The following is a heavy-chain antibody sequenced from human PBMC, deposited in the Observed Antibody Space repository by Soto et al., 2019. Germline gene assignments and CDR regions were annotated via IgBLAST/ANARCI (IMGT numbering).Heavy chain of an antibody. D-gene: IGHD2-2*01. CDR2: ISYDGSNK. V-gene: IGHV3-30*18. CDR3: AKAPGCSSTSCYANYYYYMDV. CDR1: GFTFSSYG. J-gene: IGHJ6*03. Sequence: GGSLRLSCAASGFTFSSYGMHWVRQAPGKGLEWVAVISYDGSNKYYADSVKGRFTISRDNSKNTLYLQMNSLRAEDTAVYYCAKAPGCSSTSCYANYYYYMDVWGKGTTVTVSS.